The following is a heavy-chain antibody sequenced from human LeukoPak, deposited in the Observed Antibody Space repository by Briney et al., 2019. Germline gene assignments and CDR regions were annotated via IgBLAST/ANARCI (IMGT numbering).Heavy chain of an antibody. V-gene: IGHV1-18*01. J-gene: IGHJ4*02. Sequence: ASVKVSCKASGYTFTSYGISWVRQAPGQGLEWMGWISAYNGNTNYAQKLQGRVTMTTDTSTSTAHMELRSLRSDDTAVYYCARVFGGGSYYLNYFDYWGQGTLVTVSS. D-gene: IGHD1-26*01. CDR2: ISAYNGNT. CDR1: GYTFTSYG. CDR3: ARVFGGGSYYLNYFDY.